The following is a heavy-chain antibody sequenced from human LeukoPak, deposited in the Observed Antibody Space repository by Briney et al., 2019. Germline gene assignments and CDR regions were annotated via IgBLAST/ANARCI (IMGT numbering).Heavy chain of an antibody. D-gene: IGHD3-10*01. CDR2: ISNDGSNK. Sequence: GGSLRLSCAASGFTFSSYGMHWVRQAPGKGLEWVAVISNDGSNKYYVDSVKGRFTISRDNSKNTLFLQMNSLRTEDTAVYYCAKDLNNLWFGDPYPRGMDVWGQGTTVTVSS. CDR1: GFTFSSYG. CDR3: AKDLNNLWFGDPYPRGMDV. V-gene: IGHV3-30*18. J-gene: IGHJ6*02.